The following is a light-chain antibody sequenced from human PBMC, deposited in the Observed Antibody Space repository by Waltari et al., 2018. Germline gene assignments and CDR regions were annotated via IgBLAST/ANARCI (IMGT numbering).Light chain of an antibody. Sequence: DIQMTQSPSTLSASVGHRVTISCRASQSVGTWLAWYQQKPGQAPKLLIYMASSLESGVPSRFSGSGSGTEFTLTISSLQPDDFATYSCQQYSSFSTFGQGTKVDI. CDR1: QSVGTW. V-gene: IGKV1-5*03. CDR2: MAS. CDR3: QQYSSFST. J-gene: IGKJ2*01.